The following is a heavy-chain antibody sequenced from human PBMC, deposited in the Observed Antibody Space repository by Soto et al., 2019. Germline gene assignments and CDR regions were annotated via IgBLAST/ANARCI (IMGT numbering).Heavy chain of an antibody. V-gene: IGHV3-53*01. Sequence: EVLLVESGGSLMQPGGSLRLSCAASGFTVSSNYMNWVREAPGKGLEWVSVIYSDGSTYYTDSVKGRFTISRDNSKNTLYLQMDSLRAEDTAVYYCALLHTSSGDYWGQGTLVTVSS. CDR3: ALLHTSSGDY. CDR1: GFTVSSNY. J-gene: IGHJ4*02. D-gene: IGHD6-6*01. CDR2: IYSDGST.